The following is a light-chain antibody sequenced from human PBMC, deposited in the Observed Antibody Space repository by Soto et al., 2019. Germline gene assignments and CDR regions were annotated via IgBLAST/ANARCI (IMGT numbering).Light chain of an antibody. Sequence: DIQMTQSPSSLSASVGDTVTITCRASQSISYYLNWYQQTPGKAPSFLIYSASTLQSGVPSRFSGNGSGTDFTLTITSLQPEDFVTYYCQQSYTGAFTFGPGTKVDIK. CDR1: QSISYY. V-gene: IGKV1-39*01. CDR3: QQSYTGAFT. CDR2: SAS. J-gene: IGKJ3*01.